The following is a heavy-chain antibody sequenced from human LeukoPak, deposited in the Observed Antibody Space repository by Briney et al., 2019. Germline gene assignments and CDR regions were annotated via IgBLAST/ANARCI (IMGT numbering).Heavy chain of an antibody. Sequence: GSLRLSCAASGFTVSSNYMSWVRQAPGKGLEWVSVIYSGGSTYYADSVKGRFTISRDNSKNTLYLQMNSLRAEDTAVYYCARDGEAVVVRYWGQGTLVTVSS. CDR3: ARDGEAVVVRY. D-gene: IGHD6-19*01. CDR1: GFTVSSNY. J-gene: IGHJ4*02. V-gene: IGHV3-66*01. CDR2: IYSGGST.